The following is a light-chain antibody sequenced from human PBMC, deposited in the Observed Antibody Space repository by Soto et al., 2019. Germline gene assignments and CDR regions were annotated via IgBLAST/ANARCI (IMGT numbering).Light chain of an antibody. J-gene: IGLJ1*01. CDR2: EVT. V-gene: IGLV2-23*02. Sequence: QSVLTQPASVSGSLGQAITISCTGTSSDVGGYNLVSWYQQHPGKAPKLMIYEVTKRLSGVSNRFSASKSGDTASLTISGLQAEDEADYYCCSYAGTSSYAFGTGTKVTVL. CDR3: CSYAGTSSYA. CDR1: SSDVGGYNL.